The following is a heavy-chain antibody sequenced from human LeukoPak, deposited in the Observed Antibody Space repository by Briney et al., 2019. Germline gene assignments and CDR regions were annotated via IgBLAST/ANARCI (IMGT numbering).Heavy chain of an antibody. V-gene: IGHV1-8*01. CDR2: MNPNSGNT. J-gene: IGHJ5*02. Sequence: ASVKVSCKASGYTFTSYDINWVRQATGQGLEWMGWMNPNSGNTGYAQKFQGRVTMTRNTSISTAYMELSSLRSEDTAVYYCARDRLDGGLLDDGPYNWFDPWGQGTLVTVSS. CDR3: ARDRLDGGLLDDGPYNWFDP. CDR1: GYTFTSYD. D-gene: IGHD3-16*02.